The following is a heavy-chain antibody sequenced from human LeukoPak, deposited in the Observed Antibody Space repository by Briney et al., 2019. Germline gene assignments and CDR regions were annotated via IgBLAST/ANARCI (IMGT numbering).Heavy chain of an antibody. Sequence: SETLSLACTVSHYSISSGYYWGWIRQPPGKGLEWIGEIYHSGSTNYNPSLKSRVTISVDTSKNQFSLKLSSVTAADTAVYYCARVLGGSYRWAFDIWGQGTMVTVSS. CDR1: HYSISSGYY. J-gene: IGHJ3*02. CDR3: ARVLGGSYRWAFDI. D-gene: IGHD1-26*01. V-gene: IGHV4-38-2*02. CDR2: IYHSGST.